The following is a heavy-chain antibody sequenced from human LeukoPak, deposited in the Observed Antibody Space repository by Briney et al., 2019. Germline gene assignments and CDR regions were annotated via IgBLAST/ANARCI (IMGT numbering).Heavy chain of an antibody. CDR2: ISRSSSSSTI. Sequence: GGSLRLSCAASGFTFSFYSMNWVRQAPGKGLEWVSYISRSSSSSTIYYADSVKGRFTISRDNSKNTLYLQMNSLRAEDTAVYYCAKDPRYCSGGSCYPDYGMDVWGQGTTVTVSS. D-gene: IGHD2-15*01. V-gene: IGHV3-48*01. J-gene: IGHJ6*02. CDR3: AKDPRYCSGGSCYPDYGMDV. CDR1: GFTFSFYS.